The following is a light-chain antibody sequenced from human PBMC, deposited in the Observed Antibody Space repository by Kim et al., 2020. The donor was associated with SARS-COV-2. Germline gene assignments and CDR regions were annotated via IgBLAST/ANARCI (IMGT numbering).Light chain of an antibody. V-gene: IGKV3-11*01. CDR3: QQRSNWPPLT. Sequence: SPGERATLSCRASQGVSSYLAWYQQNPGHAPRLLIYDASNRATGIPARFSGSGSGTDFTLTISSLEPEDFAVYYCQQRSNWPPLTFGGGTKVDIK. CDR2: DAS. J-gene: IGKJ4*01. CDR1: QGVSSY.